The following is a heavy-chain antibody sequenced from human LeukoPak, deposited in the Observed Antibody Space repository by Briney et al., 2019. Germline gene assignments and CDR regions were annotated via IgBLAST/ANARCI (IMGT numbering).Heavy chain of an antibody. Sequence: ASVKVSCKASGYTFTGYYMHWVRQAPGQGLEWMGWINSNSGGTTYAQKFQGRVTMTRDTSISTAYMELSRLRSDDTAVYYCASQLLYVNSFDPWGQGTLVTVSS. CDR1: GYTFTGYY. J-gene: IGHJ5*02. V-gene: IGHV1-2*02. CDR2: INSNSGGT. D-gene: IGHD2-2*02. CDR3: ASQLLYVNSFDP.